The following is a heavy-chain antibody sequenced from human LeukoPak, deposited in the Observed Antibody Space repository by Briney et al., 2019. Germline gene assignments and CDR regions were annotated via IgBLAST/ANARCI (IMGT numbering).Heavy chain of an antibody. J-gene: IGHJ4*02. CDR2: INHSGST. V-gene: IGHV4-34*01. CDR1: GGSFSGYY. D-gene: IGHD6-13*01. CDR3: ARRAAGNTPYFDY. Sequence: SETLSLTCAVYGGSFSGYYWSWIRQPPGKGLEWIGEINHSGSTNYNPSLKSRVTISVDTSKNQFSLKLSSVTAADTAVYYCARRAAGNTPYFDYWGQGTLVTDSS.